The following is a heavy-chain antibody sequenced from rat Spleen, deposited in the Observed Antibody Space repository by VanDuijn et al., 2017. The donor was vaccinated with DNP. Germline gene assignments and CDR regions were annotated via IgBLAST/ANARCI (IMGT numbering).Heavy chain of an antibody. V-gene: IGHV5-22*01. Sequence: EVQLVESGGGLVQPGRSLRLSCAASGFTFSDYNMAWVRQAPKQGLEWVAYIRYDGGSTNYGDSVKGRFTISRDIAKSTLYLQMNSLRAEDMATYYCARHSVYYYDGGYYYGYYFEYWGQGVMVTVSS. CDR2: IRYDGGST. J-gene: IGHJ2*01. CDR3: ARHSVYYYDGGYYYGYYFEY. CDR1: GFTFSDYN. D-gene: IGHD1-12*02.